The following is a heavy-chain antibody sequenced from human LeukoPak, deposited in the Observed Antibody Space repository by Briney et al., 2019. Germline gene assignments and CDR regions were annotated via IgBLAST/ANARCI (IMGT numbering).Heavy chain of an antibody. CDR2: IKSDGSSI. Sequence: GGSLRLSCAASGFTFSSYWMHWVRQAPGKGLVWVSRIKSDGSSIMCADSVKGRFTISRDNAKSTLYLQMNSLRAEDTAVYYCARDLDFGGYSNFDYWGQGTLVTVSS. CDR3: ARDLDFGGYSNFDY. J-gene: IGHJ4*02. CDR1: GFTFSSYW. D-gene: IGHD4-23*01. V-gene: IGHV3-74*03.